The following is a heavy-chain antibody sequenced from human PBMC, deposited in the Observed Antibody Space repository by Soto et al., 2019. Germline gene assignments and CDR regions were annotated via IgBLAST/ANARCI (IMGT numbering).Heavy chain of an antibody. V-gene: IGHV4-34*01. CDR3: LGYCSSTSCYSNDFDY. CDR2: INHSGST. Sequence: SETLSLTCAVYGGCFSGYYGSWIRQPPGKGLEWIGEINHSGSTNYNPSLKSRVTISVDTSKNQFSLKLSSVTAADTAVYYCLGYCSSTSCYSNDFDYWGQGTLLTVSS. J-gene: IGHJ4*02. CDR1: GGCFSGYY. D-gene: IGHD2-2*01.